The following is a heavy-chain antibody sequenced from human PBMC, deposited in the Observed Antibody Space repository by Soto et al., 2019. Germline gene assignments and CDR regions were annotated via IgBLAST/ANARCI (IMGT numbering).Heavy chain of an antibody. CDR3: ARGLDDFWSGYYGFDY. V-gene: IGHV4-59*12. D-gene: IGHD3-3*01. Sequence: SETLSLTCTVSGCSISSYYWSWIRQPPGKGPEWIGEINHSGSTNYNPSLKSRVTISVDTSKNQFSLKLSSVTAADTAVYYCARGLDDFWSGYYGFDYWGQGTLVTVSS. CDR1: GCSISSYY. CDR2: INHSGST. J-gene: IGHJ4*02.